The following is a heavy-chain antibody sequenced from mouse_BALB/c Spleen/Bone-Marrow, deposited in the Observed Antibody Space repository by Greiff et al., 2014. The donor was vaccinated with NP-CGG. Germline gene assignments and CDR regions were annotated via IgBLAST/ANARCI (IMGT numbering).Heavy chain of an antibody. J-gene: IGHJ4*01. CDR3: ARDHYGYYTMDY. Sequence: DVMLVESGGGLVKPGGSLKLSCAASGFTFCSYAMSWVRQSPEKRLEWVAEISSGGSYTYYPDTVTGRFTISRDNAKNTLYLEMSSLRSEDTAMFYCARDHYGYYTMDYWGQGTSVTVSS. V-gene: IGHV5-9-4*01. CDR2: ISSGGSYT. D-gene: IGHD1-2*01. CDR1: GFTFCSYA.